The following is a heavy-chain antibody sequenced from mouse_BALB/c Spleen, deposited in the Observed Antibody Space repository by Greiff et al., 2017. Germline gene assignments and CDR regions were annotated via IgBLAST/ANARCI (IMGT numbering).Heavy chain of an antibody. D-gene: IGHD1-2*01. CDR2: IYPGNSDT. Sequence: VQLQQSGTVLARPGASVKMSCKASGYSFTSYWMHWVKQRPGQGLEWIGAIYPGNSDTSYNQKFKGKAKLTAVTSASTAYMELSSLTNEDSAVYYCTRWGTTATGFAYWGQGTLVTVSA. CDR3: TRWGTTATGFAY. J-gene: IGHJ3*01. V-gene: IGHV1-5*01. CDR1: GYSFTSYW.